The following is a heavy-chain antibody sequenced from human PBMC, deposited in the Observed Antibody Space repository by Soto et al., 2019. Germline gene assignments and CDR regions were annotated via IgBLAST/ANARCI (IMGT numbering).Heavy chain of an antibody. CDR1: GYTFTSYG. V-gene: IGHV1-18*04. J-gene: IGHJ6*02. CDR3: ARDQSTTGTISSYYYYGMDV. D-gene: IGHD1-1*01. Sequence: GASVKVSCKASGYTFTSYGISWVRQAPGQGLEWMGWISAYNGNTNYAQKLQGRVTMTTDTSTSTAYMELRSLRSDDTAVYYCARDQSTTGTISSYYYYGMDVWGQGTTVTVSS. CDR2: ISAYNGNT.